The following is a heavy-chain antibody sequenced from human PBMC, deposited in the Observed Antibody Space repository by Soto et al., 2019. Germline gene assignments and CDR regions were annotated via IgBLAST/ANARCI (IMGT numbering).Heavy chain of an antibody. CDR1: GFTFTSSA. Sequence: ASVKVSCKASGFTFTSSAVQWVRQARGQRLEWIGWTVVGSGNTNYAQKFQERVTITRDMSTSTAYMELSSLRSEDTAVYYCTRSIYCSGGSCYWHFDYWGQGTLVTVSS. CDR3: TRSIYCSGGSCYWHFDY. CDR2: TVVGSGNT. J-gene: IGHJ4*02. D-gene: IGHD2-15*01. V-gene: IGHV1-58*01.